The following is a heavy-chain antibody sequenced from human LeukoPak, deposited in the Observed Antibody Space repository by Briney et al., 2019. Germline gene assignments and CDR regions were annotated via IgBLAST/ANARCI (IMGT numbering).Heavy chain of an antibody. V-gene: IGHV3-48*01. Sequence: GGSLRLSCAASGFTFSSYSMNWVRQAPGKGLEWVSYISSSSSTIYYPDSVKGRFTISRDNAKNSLYLQMNSLRAEDTGVYYCATSRYSSGSVDDSWGQGTPVTVSS. CDR1: GFTFSSYS. CDR2: ISSSSSTI. CDR3: ATSRYSSGSVDDS. J-gene: IGHJ4*02. D-gene: IGHD2-15*01.